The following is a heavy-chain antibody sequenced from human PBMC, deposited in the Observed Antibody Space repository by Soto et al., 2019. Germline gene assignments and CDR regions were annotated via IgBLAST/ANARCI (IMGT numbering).Heavy chain of an antibody. CDR1: GFTFSSYA. CDR2: ISYDGSNK. J-gene: IGHJ6*02. Sequence: GGSLRLSCAASGFTFSSYAMHWVRQAPGKGLEWVAVISYDGSNKYYADSVKGRFTISRDNSKNTLYLQMNSLRAEDTAVYYCARYQLEGRGYYYGMDVWGQGTTVTVSS. CDR3: ARYQLEGRGYYYGMDV. D-gene: IGHD1-1*01. V-gene: IGHV3-30-3*01.